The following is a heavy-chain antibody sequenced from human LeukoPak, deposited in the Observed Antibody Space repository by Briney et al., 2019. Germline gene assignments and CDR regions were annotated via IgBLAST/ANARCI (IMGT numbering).Heavy chain of an antibody. CDR1: GGSFSGYY. CDR2: INHSGST. CDR3: ARGHDYCDSSGYTNWFDY. V-gene: IGHV4-34*01. D-gene: IGHD3-22*01. Sequence: SETLSLTCAVYGGSFSGYYWSWIRQPPGKGLEWIGEINHSGSTNYNPSLKSRVTISVDTSKNQFSLKLSSVTAADTAVYYCARGHDYCDSSGYTNWFDYWGQGTLVTVSS. J-gene: IGHJ4*02.